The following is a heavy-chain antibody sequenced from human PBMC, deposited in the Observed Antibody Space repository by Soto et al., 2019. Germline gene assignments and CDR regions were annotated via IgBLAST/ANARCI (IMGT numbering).Heavy chain of an antibody. CDR3: ARGLRGKNWFDP. CDR2: IYSGGST. J-gene: IGHJ5*02. Sequence: GGSLRLSCAASGFTVSSNYMSWVRQAPGKGLEWVSVIYSGGSTYYADSVKGRFTISRDNSKNTLYPQMNSLRAEDTAVYYCARGLRGKNWFDPWGQGTLVTVSS. D-gene: IGHD4-17*01. V-gene: IGHV3-53*01. CDR1: GFTVSSNY.